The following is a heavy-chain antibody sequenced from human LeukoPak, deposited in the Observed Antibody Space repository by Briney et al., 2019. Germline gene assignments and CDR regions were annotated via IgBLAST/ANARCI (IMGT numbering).Heavy chain of an antibody. Sequence: GGTLRLSCAAPGFTFSSYGMSWVRQAPGKGLEWVSAISGSGGSTYYADSVKGRFTISRDNSKNTLYLQMNSLRAEDTAVYYCAKSSYYGSGSLYYWGQGTLVTVSS. CDR2: ISGSGGST. J-gene: IGHJ4*02. CDR3: AKSSYYGSGSLYY. CDR1: GFTFSSYG. V-gene: IGHV3-23*01. D-gene: IGHD3-10*01.